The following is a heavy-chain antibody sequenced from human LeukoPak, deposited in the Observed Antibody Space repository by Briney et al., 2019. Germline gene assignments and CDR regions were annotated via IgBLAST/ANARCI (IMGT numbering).Heavy chain of an antibody. CDR2: ISYDGSNK. Sequence: PGGSLRLSCAASGFTFSSYGMHWVRQAPREGLEWVAVISYDGSNKAYADSVKGRFTISRDNSMDTLYLQMNSLRAEDTAVYYCAKGPSYDILSLFDPWGQGTLVTVSS. D-gene: IGHD3-9*01. CDR1: GFTFSSYG. CDR3: AKGPSYDILSLFDP. V-gene: IGHV3-30*18. J-gene: IGHJ5*02.